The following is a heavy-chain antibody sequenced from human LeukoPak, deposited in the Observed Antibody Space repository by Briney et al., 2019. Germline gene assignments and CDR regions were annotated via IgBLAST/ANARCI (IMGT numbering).Heavy chain of an antibody. J-gene: IGHJ4*02. CDR3: ARVLAADYFDY. Sequence: SETLSLTCTVSGVSISSYYWSWIRQPPGKGLEWIGHIYYSGSAKYNPPLKSRVTISRDTSQNQFSLKLSSVTAADTAVYYCARVLAADYFDYWGQGILVTVSS. V-gene: IGHV4-59*01. CDR2: IYYSGSA. CDR1: GVSISSYY.